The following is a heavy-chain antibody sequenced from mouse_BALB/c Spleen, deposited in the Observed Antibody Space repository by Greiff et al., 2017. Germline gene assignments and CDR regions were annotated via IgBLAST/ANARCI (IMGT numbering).Heavy chain of an antibody. V-gene: IGHV1-4*01. J-gene: IGHJ4*01. Sequence: VKLQESGAELARPGASVKMSCKASGYTFTSYTMHWVKQRPGQGLEWIGYINPSSGYTNYNQKFKDKATLTADKSSSTAYMQLSSLTSEDSAVYYCARKRLDLYYAMDYWGQGTSVTVSS. CDR2: INPSSGYT. CDR1: GYTFTSYT. D-gene: IGHD2-13*01. CDR3: ARKRLDLYYAMDY.